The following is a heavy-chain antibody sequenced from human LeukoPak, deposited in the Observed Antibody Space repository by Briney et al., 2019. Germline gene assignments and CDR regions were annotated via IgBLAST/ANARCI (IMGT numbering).Heavy chain of an antibody. D-gene: IGHD6-19*01. Sequence: GGSLRLSCAASGFTFSSYAMHWVRQAPGKGLEWVAVISYDGSNKYYADSVKGRFTISRDNSKNTLYLQMNSLRAEDTAVYYCARPIAVAGFDAFDIWGQGTMVTVSS. CDR3: ARPIAVAGFDAFDI. CDR2: ISYDGSNK. V-gene: IGHV3-30-3*01. CDR1: GFTFSSYA. J-gene: IGHJ3*02.